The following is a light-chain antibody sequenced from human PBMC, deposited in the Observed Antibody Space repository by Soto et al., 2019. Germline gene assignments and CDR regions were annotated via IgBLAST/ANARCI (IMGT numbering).Light chain of an antibody. Sequence: IVMTQSPATLSVSPGERVTLSCRASQSVSSYLAWYQQKPGQAPGLLIYGASTRATGIPARFSGSGSGTEFTLTISSLQSEDFAVYYCQQYNNWPPLTFGGGTKVEIK. J-gene: IGKJ4*01. CDR2: GAS. V-gene: IGKV3-15*01. CDR3: QQYNNWPPLT. CDR1: QSVSSY.